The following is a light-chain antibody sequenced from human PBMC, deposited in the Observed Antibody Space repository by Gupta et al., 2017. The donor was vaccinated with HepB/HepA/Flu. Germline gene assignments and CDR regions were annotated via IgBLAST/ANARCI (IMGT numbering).Light chain of an antibody. V-gene: IGKV3-11*01. Sequence: ETVMTQSPATLSLSPGERATLSCRASESVSINVVWYQQKPGQAPRLLIYDASKRATGIPTRFSGSGSGTDFTLTISSREPEDFAVYYCQQRKRWPLTFGGGTKVEI. CDR2: DAS. J-gene: IGKJ4*01. CDR1: ESVSIN. CDR3: QQRKRWPLT.